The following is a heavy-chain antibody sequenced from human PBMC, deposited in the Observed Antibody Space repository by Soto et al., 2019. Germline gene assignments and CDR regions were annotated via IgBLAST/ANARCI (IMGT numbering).Heavy chain of an antibody. D-gene: IGHD2-21*01. CDR1: EFTYNNYA. Sequence: GGSLRLPCTGSEFTYNNYAMSWVRQAPGTGLEWVSGISPGGAGTYYAESVKGRFTISRDNYKNTVYLQMHRLRAEDTAVYYCAKCAVLLTTSGGWCNWLDPWGQGTLVTV. CDR2: ISPGGAGT. J-gene: IGHJ5*02. CDR3: AKCAVLLTTSGGWCNWLDP. V-gene: IGHV3-23*01.